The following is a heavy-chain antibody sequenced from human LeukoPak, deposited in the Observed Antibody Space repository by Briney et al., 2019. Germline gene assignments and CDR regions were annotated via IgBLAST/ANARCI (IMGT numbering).Heavy chain of an antibody. V-gene: IGHV3-74*01. Sequence: SGGSLRLSCAASGFTFTDYWMHWVRQAQENGLVWVSIINTDTRGTYYADSVKGRFTISRDNAKNTLYLQMNSLRAEDTAVYYCARAGAYHFDNWGQGTLVTVSS. J-gene: IGHJ4*02. CDR1: GFTFTDYW. CDR3: ARAGAYHFDN. D-gene: IGHD3-16*01. CDR2: INTDTRGT.